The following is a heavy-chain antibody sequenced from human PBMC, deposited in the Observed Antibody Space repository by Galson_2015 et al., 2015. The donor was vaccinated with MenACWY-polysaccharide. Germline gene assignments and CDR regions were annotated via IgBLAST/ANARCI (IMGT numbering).Heavy chain of an antibody. Sequence: WSWLRQPPGGGLEWIGYMSYSGRANSNPSLKSRVTISLDTSKNQFSLRLTSVTAADTAIYYCAREPTYSGSFGWFDPWGQGTLVTVSS. D-gene: IGHD1-26*01. CDR3: AREPTYSGSFGWFDP. CDR2: MSYSGRA. J-gene: IGHJ5*02. V-gene: IGHV4-59*01.